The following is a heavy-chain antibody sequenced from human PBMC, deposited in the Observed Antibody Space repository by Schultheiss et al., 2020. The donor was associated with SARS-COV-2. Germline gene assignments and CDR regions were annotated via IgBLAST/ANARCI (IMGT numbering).Heavy chain of an antibody. V-gene: IGHV3-23*01. CDR1: GFTFSSYA. D-gene: IGHD2-2*01. Sequence: GGSLRLSCAASGFTFSSYAMTWVRQAPGKGLEWVSAIRGSGGSTYYADSVKGRFTISRDNSKNTLYLQMNSLRAEDTAVYYCARVGYQLLLGSMDVWGQGTTVTVSS. CDR3: ARVGYQLLLGSMDV. CDR2: IRGSGGST. J-gene: IGHJ6*02.